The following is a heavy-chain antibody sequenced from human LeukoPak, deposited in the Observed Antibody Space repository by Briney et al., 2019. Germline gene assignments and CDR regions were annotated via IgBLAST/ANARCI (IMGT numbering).Heavy chain of an antibody. CDR1: GGSISRYY. CDR2: IDDSGNT. V-gene: IGHV4-59*01. CDR3: ARSDYHNSGSHTVFDAFDI. Sequence: SETLSLTCTVSGGSISRYYWSWIRRPPGRGLEWIGYIDDSGNTNYNPSLKSQVTISVDKSKNQFSLKLSFVTAADTAMYYCARSDYHNSGSHTVFDAFDIWGQGTRVTVSS. D-gene: IGHD3-10*01. J-gene: IGHJ3*02.